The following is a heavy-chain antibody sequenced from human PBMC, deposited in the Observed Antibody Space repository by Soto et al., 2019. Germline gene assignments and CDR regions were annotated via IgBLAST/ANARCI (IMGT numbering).Heavy chain of an antibody. V-gene: IGHV1-69*13. CDR1: GGTFNNYA. D-gene: IGHD3-22*01. CDR2: IIPIFGTA. CDR3: ARGVDYDRGGYYYFY. Sequence: GASVKVSCKASGGTFNNYAISWVRQAPGQGLEWMGGIIPIFGTANYAQKFQDRVTITADESTTTAYMELRSLRSGDTAVYYCARGVDYDRGGYYYFYWGQGSLVTVSS. J-gene: IGHJ4*02.